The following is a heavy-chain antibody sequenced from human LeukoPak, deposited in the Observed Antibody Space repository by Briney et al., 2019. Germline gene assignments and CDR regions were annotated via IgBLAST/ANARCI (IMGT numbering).Heavy chain of an antibody. CDR2: ISSSGSTI. Sequence: GGSLRLSCAASGFMFSSHNMNWVRQAPGKGLEWVSYISSSGSTIYYEDSVEGRFTISRDNAKKSLYLQMNSLRAEDTAVYYCARANGWYLRNYFDYWGQGILVTVSS. D-gene: IGHD6-19*01. V-gene: IGHV3-48*01. CDR3: ARANGWYLRNYFDY. J-gene: IGHJ4*02. CDR1: GFMFSSHN.